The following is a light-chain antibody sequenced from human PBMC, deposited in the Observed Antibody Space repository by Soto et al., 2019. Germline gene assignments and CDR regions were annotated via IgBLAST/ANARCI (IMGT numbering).Light chain of an antibody. CDR2: GAS. CDR3: QLSQQRSSWPPIA. J-gene: IGKJ5*01. CDR1: QSVNSR. V-gene: IGKV3-11*01. Sequence: EIVLTQSPGTLALSPGERATLSCRASQSVNSRLAWYQHKPGQAPRLLISGASNRASGIPARFSAWGSGTDFTLSISSLEPEDFAVYYCQLSQQRSSWPPIAFGQGTRLDLK.